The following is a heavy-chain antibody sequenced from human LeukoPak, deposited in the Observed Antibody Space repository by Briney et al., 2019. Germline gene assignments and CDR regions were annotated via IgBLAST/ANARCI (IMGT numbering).Heavy chain of an antibody. CDR1: GYIFTSYY. CDR3: AAALHLRGRGVYYFDY. CDR2: INPSGGST. Sequence: ASVKVSCKASGYIFTSYYIHWVRQAPGQGLEWMGIINPSGGSTGYAQKFQGRVTMTEDTSTDTAYMELSSLRSEDTAVYYCAAALHLRGRGVYYFDYWGQGTLVTVSS. D-gene: IGHD4-17*01. J-gene: IGHJ4*02. V-gene: IGHV1-46*01.